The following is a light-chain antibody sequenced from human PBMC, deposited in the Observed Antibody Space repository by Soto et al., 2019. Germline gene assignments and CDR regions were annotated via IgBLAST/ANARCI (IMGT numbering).Light chain of an antibody. CDR1: QHISDY. CDR2: AQS. CDR3: QQSYSDPQT. J-gene: IGKJ1*01. Sequence: DLQMTQSPSSLSASVGDRVAITCRASQHISDYINWYEQKPGKAPKLLXYAQSNLQSGVPSRFTGSRSGTAVSLTITSLQVEDFETYYCQQSYSDPQTCGQGTKLDIK. V-gene: IGKV1-39*01.